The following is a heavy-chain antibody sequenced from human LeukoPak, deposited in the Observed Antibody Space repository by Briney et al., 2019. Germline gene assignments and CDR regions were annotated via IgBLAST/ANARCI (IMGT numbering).Heavy chain of an antibody. CDR2: IKSRNRGETV. V-gene: IGHV3-15*01. CDR3: TADGSTTLSNTFDY. D-gene: IGHD1-26*01. Sequence: PGGSLSLFCAASGFNFSDAWMNWVRLAPGKGLVWVGRIKSRNRGETVDYAAPVKGRFTISRDDSKTTVYLQMTSLKTEDTAIYYCTADGSTTLSNTFDYWGQGTLVTVSS. CDR1: GFNFSDAW. J-gene: IGHJ4*02.